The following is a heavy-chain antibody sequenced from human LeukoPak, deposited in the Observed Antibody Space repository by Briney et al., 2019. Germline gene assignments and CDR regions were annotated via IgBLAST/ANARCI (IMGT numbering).Heavy chain of an antibody. CDR3: AIVFSTNYSDDRGWFDP. CDR1: GGSISSYY. V-gene: IGHV4-59*01. J-gene: IGHJ5*02. CDR2: IYYSRST. Sequence: KPSETLSLTCTVSGGSISSYYWSWIRQPPGKGLEWIGYIYYSRSTNYNPSLKSRVTIYANTSENQLSLKLSSVTAADTAVYYCAIVFSTNYSDDRGWFDPWGQGTLVTVSS. D-gene: IGHD3-22*01.